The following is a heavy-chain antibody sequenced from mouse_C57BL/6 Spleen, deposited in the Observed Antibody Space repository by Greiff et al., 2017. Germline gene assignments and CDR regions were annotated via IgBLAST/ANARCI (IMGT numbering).Heavy chain of an antibody. J-gene: IGHJ2*01. CDR3: ARYGYYY. CDR1: GYSFTGYY. CDR2: INPSTGGT. D-gene: IGHD2-2*01. V-gene: IGHV1-42*01. Sequence: VQLQQSGPELVKPGASVKISCKASGYSFTGYYMNWVKQSPEKSLEWIGEINPSTGGTTYNQKFKAKATLTVDKSSSTAYMQLKSLTSEDSAVYYCARYGYYYWGQGTTLTVSS.